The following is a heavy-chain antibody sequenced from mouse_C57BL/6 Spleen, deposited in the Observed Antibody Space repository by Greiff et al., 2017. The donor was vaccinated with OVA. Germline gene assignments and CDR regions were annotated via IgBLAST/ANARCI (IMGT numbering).Heavy chain of an antibody. D-gene: IGHD3-2*02. V-gene: IGHV1-82*01. CDR1: GYAFSSSW. Sequence: QVQLKESGPELVKPGASVKISCKASGYAFSSSWMNWVKQRPGKGLEWIGRIYPGDGDTNYNGKFKGKATLTADKSSSTAYMQLSSLTSEDSAVYFCAIDSSGYVDYAMDYWGQGTSVTVSS. CDR2: IYPGDGDT. J-gene: IGHJ4*01. CDR3: AIDSSGYVDYAMDY.